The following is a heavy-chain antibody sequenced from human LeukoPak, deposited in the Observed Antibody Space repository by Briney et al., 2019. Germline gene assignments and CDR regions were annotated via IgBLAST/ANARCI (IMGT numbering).Heavy chain of an antibody. CDR3: ARTMRRRAQVNYYYYYMDV. CDR1: GYTFTSYD. Sequence: ASVKVSCKASGYTFTSYDINWVRQATGQGLEWMGWMNPNSGNTGYAQKFQGRVTMTRNTSISTAYMELSSLRSEDTAVYYCARTMRRRAQVNYYYYYMDVWGKGTTVTVSS. J-gene: IGHJ6*03. V-gene: IGHV1-8*01. D-gene: IGHD3-22*01. CDR2: MNPNSGNT.